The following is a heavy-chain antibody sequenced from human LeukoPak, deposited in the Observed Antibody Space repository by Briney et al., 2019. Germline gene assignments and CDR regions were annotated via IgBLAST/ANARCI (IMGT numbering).Heavy chain of an antibody. V-gene: IGHV3-21*01. CDR1: GFTFSSYS. Sequence: GGSLRLSCAASGFTFSSYSMTWVRQAPGKGLEWVSSISSSSSYIYYADSVKGRFTISRDNAKNSLYLQMNSLRAEDTAVYYCARDVLDGSSTSPAWFDPWGQGTLVTVSS. CDR3: ARDVLDGSSTSPAWFDP. J-gene: IGHJ5*02. CDR2: ISSSSSYI. D-gene: IGHD2-2*01.